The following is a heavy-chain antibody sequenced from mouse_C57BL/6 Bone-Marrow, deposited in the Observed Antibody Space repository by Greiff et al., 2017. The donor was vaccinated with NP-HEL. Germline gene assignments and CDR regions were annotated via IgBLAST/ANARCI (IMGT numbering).Heavy chain of an antibody. CDR2: IRNKANGYTT. J-gene: IGHJ1*03. Sequence: EVMLVESGGGLVQPGGSLSLSCAASGFTFTDYYMSWVRQPPGKALEWLGFIRNKANGYTTEYSASVKGRFTISRDKSQSILYLQMNALRAEDSATYYCARYLSRGYFDVWGTGTTVTVSS. CDR1: GFTFTDYY. V-gene: IGHV7-3*01. D-gene: IGHD1-1*01. CDR3: ARYLSRGYFDV.